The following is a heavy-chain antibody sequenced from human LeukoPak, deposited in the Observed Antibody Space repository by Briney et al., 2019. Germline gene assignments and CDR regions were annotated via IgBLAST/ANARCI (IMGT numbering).Heavy chain of an antibody. CDR3: ARDSITMVRGALRYYGMDV. J-gene: IGHJ6*02. CDR1: RGSISSYY. CDR2: IYYRGTT. D-gene: IGHD3-10*01. V-gene: IGHV4-59*01. Sequence: SETLSLTCTVTRGSISSYYWSWIRQPPGKGLEWMGYIYYRGTTNYNPSLKSRVTISVDTSKNQFSLKLNSVTAADTAVYYCARDSITMVRGALRYYGMDVWGQGTTVTVSS.